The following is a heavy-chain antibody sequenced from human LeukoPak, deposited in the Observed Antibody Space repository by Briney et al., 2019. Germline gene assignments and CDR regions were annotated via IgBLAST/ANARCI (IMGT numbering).Heavy chain of an antibody. J-gene: IGHJ4*02. D-gene: IGHD4-17*01. Sequence: SETLSLTCTVSGGSITSYHWSWIRQPPGKGLEWIGFFYYSGSTNYNPSLKSRVTISVDTSKNQFSLKLSSVTAADTAVYYCARDVSGDTGFDYWGQGTLVTVSS. V-gene: IGHV4-59*01. CDR2: FYYSGST. CDR3: ARDVSGDTGFDY. CDR1: GGSITSYH.